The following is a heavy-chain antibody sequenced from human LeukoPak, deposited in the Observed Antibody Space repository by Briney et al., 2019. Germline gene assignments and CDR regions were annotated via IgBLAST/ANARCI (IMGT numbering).Heavy chain of an antibody. CDR1: GYTFTSYG. CDR2: ISAYNGNT. J-gene: IGHJ4*02. V-gene: IGHV1-18*01. D-gene: IGHD6-19*01. Sequence: ASVKVSCKASGYTFTSYGISWVRQAPGQGLEWMGWISAYNGNTNYAQKLQGRVTMTTDTSTSTAYMELRSLRSDDTAVYYCARDHPSNSGWYVWAFFDYWGQGTLVTVSS. CDR3: ARDHPSNSGWYVWAFFDY.